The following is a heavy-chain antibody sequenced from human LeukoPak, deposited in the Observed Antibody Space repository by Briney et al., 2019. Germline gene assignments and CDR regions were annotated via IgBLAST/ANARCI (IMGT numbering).Heavy chain of an antibody. CDR1: GIIFSDAW. Sequence: GGSLRLSCAVSGIIFSDAWMNWVRQAPGKGLEWVGRIKSKVDGGTMDYAAPVKGRFTISRDDSKNILYLQMNSLKTEDTAVYYCTKDPPLTGGVYSAYWGQGTLVTVSS. CDR3: TKDPPLTGGVYSAY. J-gene: IGHJ4*02. V-gene: IGHV3-15*07. CDR2: IKSKVDGGTM. D-gene: IGHD7-27*01.